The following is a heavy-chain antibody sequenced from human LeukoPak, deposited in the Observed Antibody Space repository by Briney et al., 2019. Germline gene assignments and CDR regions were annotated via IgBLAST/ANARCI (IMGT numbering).Heavy chain of an antibody. J-gene: IGHJ3*02. CDR1: GFTFSSYA. V-gene: IGHV3-30-3*01. CDR2: ISYDGSNK. Sequence: GRSLRLSCAASGFTFSSYAMHWVRQAPGKGLEWVAVISYDGSNKYYADSVKGRFTISRDNSKNTLCLQMNSLRAEDTAVYYCARAMTTVNPVDAFDIWGQGTMVTVSS. CDR3: ARAMTTVNPVDAFDI. D-gene: IGHD4-17*01.